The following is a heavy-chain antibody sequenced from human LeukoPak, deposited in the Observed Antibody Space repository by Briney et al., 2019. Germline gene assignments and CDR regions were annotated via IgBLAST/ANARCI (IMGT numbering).Heavy chain of an antibody. CDR3: ARGGYPHLYCGGDCFPRWFDP. CDR1: GYTFTGYY. CDR2: INPNSGGT. J-gene: IGHJ5*02. V-gene: IGHV1-2*02. Sequence: ASVKVCCNASGYTFTGYYMHWVRQAPGQGLEWMGWINPNSGGTNYAQKVQGRVTMTMYTSNSTAYMELNRVRSDDTAVYYCARGGYPHLYCGGDCFPRWFDPWGKGTLVTVSS. D-gene: IGHD2-21*02.